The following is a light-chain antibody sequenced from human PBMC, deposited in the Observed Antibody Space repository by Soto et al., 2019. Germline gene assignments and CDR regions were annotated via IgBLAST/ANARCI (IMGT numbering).Light chain of an antibody. CDR1: SSDGGGYNY. V-gene: IGLV2-14*01. Sequence: QAARKQPAAVSGSPGQSITSSCTGTSSDGGGYNYVSCDQQHPAKAPKFMIYDVSNRPSGVSTRFSGSKSGNTASLTIYGLQAEDEADYYCNLYTTSNPRELVFGSGSKVTDL. CDR2: DVS. J-gene: IGLJ1*01. CDR3: NLYTTSNPRELV.